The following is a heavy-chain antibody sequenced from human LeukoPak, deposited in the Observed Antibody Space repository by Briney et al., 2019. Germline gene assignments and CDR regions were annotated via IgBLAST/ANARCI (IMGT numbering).Heavy chain of an antibody. J-gene: IGHJ4*02. CDR2: ISAYNGNT. V-gene: IGHV1-18*01. D-gene: IGHD1-26*01. CDR1: GYTFTSYG. Sequence: ASVKVSCKASGYTFTSYGISWVRQAPGQGLEWMGWISAYNGNTNYAQKLQGRVTMTTDTSTSTAYMELRSLRSDDTAVYYCAITWWGGATNYFDYWGQGTLVTVFS. CDR3: AITWWGGATNYFDY.